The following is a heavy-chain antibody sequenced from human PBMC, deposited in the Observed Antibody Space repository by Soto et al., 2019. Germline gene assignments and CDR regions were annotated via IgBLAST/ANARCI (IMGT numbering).Heavy chain of an antibody. CDR1: GGSFSGYY. D-gene: IGHD6-13*01. CDR2: INHSGST. Sequence: QVQLQQWGAGLLKPSETLSLTCAVYGGSFSGYYWSWIRQPPGKGLEWIGEINHSGSTNYNPSLKSRVTISVDTSKNQFSLKLSSVTAADTAVYYCASRAAGPYYFDYWGQGTLVTVSS. V-gene: IGHV4-34*01. CDR3: ASRAAGPYYFDY. J-gene: IGHJ4*02.